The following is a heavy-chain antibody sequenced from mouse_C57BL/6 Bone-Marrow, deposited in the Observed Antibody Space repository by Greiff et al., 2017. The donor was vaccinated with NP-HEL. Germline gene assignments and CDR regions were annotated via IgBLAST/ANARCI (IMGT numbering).Heavy chain of an antibody. Sequence: EVKLMESGPGLVKPSQSLSLTCSVTGYSITSGYYWNWIRQFPGNKLEWMGYISYDGSNNYNPSLKNRISITRDTSKNQFFLKLNSVTTEDTATYYCAREGGPDWYFDVWGTGTTVTVSS. CDR2: ISYDGSN. J-gene: IGHJ1*03. V-gene: IGHV3-6*01. CDR1: GYSITSGYY. CDR3: AREGGPDWYFDV.